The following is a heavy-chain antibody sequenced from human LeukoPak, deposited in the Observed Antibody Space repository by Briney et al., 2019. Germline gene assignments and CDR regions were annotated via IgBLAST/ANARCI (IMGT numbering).Heavy chain of an antibody. CDR3: ARGAGWYNY. D-gene: IGHD6-19*01. CDR1: GGSISDDY. V-gene: IGHV4-59*01. J-gene: IGHJ4*02. CDR2: IHYSGTT. Sequence: SETLSLTCTVSGGSISDDYWSWLRQPPGEGLEWIAYIHYSGTTNYNPSLRSRVTISIDTSKKQFSLKVNSVTAADTAVYYCARGAGWYNYWGQGTLVTVSS.